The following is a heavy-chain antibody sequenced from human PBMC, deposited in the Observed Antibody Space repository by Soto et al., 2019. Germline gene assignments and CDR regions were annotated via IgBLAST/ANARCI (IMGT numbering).Heavy chain of an antibody. V-gene: IGHV1-69*01. Sequence: QVRLVQSGAEVKKPGSSVKVSCKASGCTFSNYAITWLRLAPGQGLEWLGGIIPVFGTVNYAQKFQGRVTIPADESTSTASMELNRLRSEDTAVYYCARDNPYTNSFGHWFDPWGQGTLVIVS. D-gene: IGHD6-13*01. J-gene: IGHJ5*02. CDR2: IIPVFGTV. CDR1: GCTFSNYA. CDR3: ARDNPYTNSFGHWFDP.